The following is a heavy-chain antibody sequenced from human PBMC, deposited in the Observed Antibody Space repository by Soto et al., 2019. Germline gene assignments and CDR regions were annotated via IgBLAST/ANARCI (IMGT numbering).Heavy chain of an antibody. CDR2: IWYDGINK. J-gene: IGHJ6*02. D-gene: IGHD2-8*01. Sequence: GGSLRLSCVASGFTFNGYGIYWVRQAPGKGLEWVAVIWYDGINKFYADSVKGRFTISRDNSKNTVYLQMESLRVEDTAVYYCARLYQMVRYGGMDVWGQGTTVTVSS. CDR1: GFTFNGYG. CDR3: ARLYQMVRYGGMDV. V-gene: IGHV3-33*01.